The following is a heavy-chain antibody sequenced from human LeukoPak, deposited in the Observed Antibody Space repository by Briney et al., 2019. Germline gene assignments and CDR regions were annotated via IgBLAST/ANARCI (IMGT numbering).Heavy chain of an antibody. J-gene: IGHJ4*02. Sequence: GGSLRLSCATSGFSFSDFVMQWVRQAPGQGLEWVAFIRSDGSNTYYGDSVKGRFTISRDNSKKILHLQMNSLRPGDTALYYCAIIPLGGRFDYWGQGTLVIVSS. CDR1: GFSFSDFV. V-gene: IGHV3-30*02. CDR3: AIIPLGGRFDY. CDR2: IRSDGSNT. D-gene: IGHD3-10*01.